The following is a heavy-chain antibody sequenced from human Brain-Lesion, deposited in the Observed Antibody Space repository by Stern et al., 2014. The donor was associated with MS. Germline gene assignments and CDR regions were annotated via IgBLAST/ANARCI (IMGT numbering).Heavy chain of an antibody. CDR3: ATLSPGAGGNYYRHFDY. V-gene: IGHV1-24*01. J-gene: IGHJ4*02. D-gene: IGHD1-26*01. CDR1: GYTLTELS. CDR2: FYPEDGET. Sequence: QVQLVQSGAEVKKPGASVKVPCKVSGYTLTELSMHWVRQAPRKGLERMGGFYPEDGETIYAQKFGGRVTIAEDTSTGTAYVELSSLRSEDTAVYYCATLSPGAGGNYYRHFDYWGQGTLVTVSS.